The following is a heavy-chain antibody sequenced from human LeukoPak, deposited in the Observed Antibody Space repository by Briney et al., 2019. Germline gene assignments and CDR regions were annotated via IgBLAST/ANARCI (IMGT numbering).Heavy chain of an antibody. CDR3: AFGKNYYDSSGSLDY. J-gene: IGHJ4*02. V-gene: IGHV6-1*01. D-gene: IGHD3-22*01. CDR2: TYYRSKWHN. Sequence: SQTLSLTCAISGDSVSSNSAAWNWIRQSPSRGLEWLGRTYYRSKWHNDYAVSVKSRITINPDTSKNQFSLQLNSVTPEDTAVYYCAFGKNYYDSSGSLDYWGQGTLVTVSS. CDR1: GDSVSSNSAA.